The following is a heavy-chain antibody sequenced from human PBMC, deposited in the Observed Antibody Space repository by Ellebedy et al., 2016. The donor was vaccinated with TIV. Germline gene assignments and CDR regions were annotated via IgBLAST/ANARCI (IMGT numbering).Heavy chain of an antibody. J-gene: IGHJ4*02. D-gene: IGHD4-23*01. CDR2: FYYTGST. V-gene: IGHV4-59*01. CDR3: TSWGDYGGNRHLDY. CDR1: GGSIISYF. Sequence: SETLSLTXTVSGGSIISYFWSWIRQPPEKGLEWNGHFYYTGSTNYNPSLKSRVTISGDTSKNQFSLELSSVTAADTAVYYCTSWGDYGGNRHLDYWGQGTPVTVAS.